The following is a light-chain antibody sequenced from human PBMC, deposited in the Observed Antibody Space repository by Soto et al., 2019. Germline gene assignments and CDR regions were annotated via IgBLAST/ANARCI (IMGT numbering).Light chain of an antibody. CDR1: QSISNH. V-gene: IGKV1-39*01. CDR2: AAS. J-gene: IGKJ1*01. CDR3: QQIYSSPPT. Sequence: DIQMTQSPSSLSASVEDRVIITCRASQSISNHLNWYQQTPGKAPKLLIFAASSLQSGVPSRFSGSRSGPDFTLTISSLQPEDFATYYCQQIYSSPPTFGQGTKV.